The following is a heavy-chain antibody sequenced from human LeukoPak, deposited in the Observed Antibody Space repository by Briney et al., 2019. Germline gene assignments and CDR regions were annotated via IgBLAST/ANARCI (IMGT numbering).Heavy chain of an antibody. Sequence: SETLSLTCTVSGGSISSSSYYWGWIRQPPGKGLEWIGSIYYSGSTYYNPSLKSRVTISVDTSKNQFSLKLSSVTAADTAVYYCARGKRIQLWWNFDYWGQGTLVTVSS. CDR1: GGSISSSSYY. D-gene: IGHD5-18*01. V-gene: IGHV4-39*07. J-gene: IGHJ4*02. CDR3: ARGKRIQLWWNFDY. CDR2: IYYSGST.